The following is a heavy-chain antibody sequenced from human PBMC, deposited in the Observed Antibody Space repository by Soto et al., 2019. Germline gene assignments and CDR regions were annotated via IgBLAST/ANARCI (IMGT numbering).Heavy chain of an antibody. D-gene: IGHD5-12*01. Sequence: ASVKVSCKASGGTFSSYAISWVRQAPGQGLEWMGGIIPIFGTANYAQKFQGRVTITADESTSTAYMELSSLRSEDTAVYYCARAYSGYDYYYYYMDFWGKGTTVTVSS. CDR1: GGTFSSYA. J-gene: IGHJ6*03. CDR2: IIPIFGTA. CDR3: ARAYSGYDYYYYYMDF. V-gene: IGHV1-69*13.